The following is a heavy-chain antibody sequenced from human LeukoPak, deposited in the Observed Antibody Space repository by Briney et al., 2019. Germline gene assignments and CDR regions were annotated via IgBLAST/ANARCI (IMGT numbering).Heavy chain of an antibody. CDR3: ARDSYYYGSGSYYIDY. J-gene: IGHJ4*02. V-gene: IGHV4-38-2*02. Sequence: SETLSLTCTVCGNSISSGYYWGWIRQPPGKGLEWIGSIYHSGSTYYNPSLKSRVTISVDTSKNQFSLKLSSVTAADTAVYYCARDSYYYGSGSYYIDYWGQGTLVTVSS. CDR1: GNSISSGYY. CDR2: IYHSGST. D-gene: IGHD3-10*01.